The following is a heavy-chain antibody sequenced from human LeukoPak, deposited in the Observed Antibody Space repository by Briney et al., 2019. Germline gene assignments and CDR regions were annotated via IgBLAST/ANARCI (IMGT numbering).Heavy chain of an antibody. J-gene: IGHJ6*02. CDR2: IRYDGSNK. D-gene: IGHD3-10*01. CDR3: ARDLVRYYYYYGMDV. Sequence: GGSLRLSCAASGFTFSSYGIHWVRQAPGKGLEWVAFIRYDGSNKYYADSVKGRFTISRDNSKNTLYLQMNSLRAEDTAVYYCARDLVRYYYYYGMDVWGQGTTVTVSS. V-gene: IGHV3-30*02. CDR1: GFTFSSYG.